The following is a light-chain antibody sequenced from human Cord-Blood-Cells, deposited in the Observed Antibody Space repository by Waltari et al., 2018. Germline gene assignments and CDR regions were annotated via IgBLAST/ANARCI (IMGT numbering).Light chain of an antibody. CDR3: SSYTSSSTPYV. Sequence: QSALTHPASVSGSPGQSITISCTGPSSDVVGYTYVSWYQQHPGKAPKLMIYEVSNRPSGVSNRFSGSKSGNTASLTISGLQAEDEADYYCSSYTSSSTPYVFGTGTKVTVL. V-gene: IGLV2-14*01. CDR1: SSDVVGYTY. CDR2: EVS. J-gene: IGLJ1*01.